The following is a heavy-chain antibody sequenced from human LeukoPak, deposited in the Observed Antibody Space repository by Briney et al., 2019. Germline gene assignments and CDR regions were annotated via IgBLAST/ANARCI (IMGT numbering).Heavy chain of an antibody. Sequence: PGGSLRLSCAASGLTFSMPPMDWVRQAPGKGLEWVAFIQNDGNSKNYADSVKGRFTISRDTSKNTLYLQMNSLRAEDTAIYYCAKARYYDTSYFFDYWGQGTLVTVSS. D-gene: IGHD3-22*01. CDR3: AKARYYDTSYFFDY. CDR1: GLTFSMPP. CDR2: IQNDGNSK. J-gene: IGHJ4*02. V-gene: IGHV3-30*02.